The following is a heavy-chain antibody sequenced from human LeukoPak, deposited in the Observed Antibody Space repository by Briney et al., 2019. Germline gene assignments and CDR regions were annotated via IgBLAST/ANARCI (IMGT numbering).Heavy chain of an antibody. Sequence: GGSLRLSCAASGFTFSSYSMNWVRQAPGKGLEWVSYISSRSATIYYADSVKGRFTISRDNAKNSLYLQMNSLRAEDTAVYYCARDSGLVIIGSFDYWGQGTLVTVSS. CDR1: GFTFSSYS. CDR3: ARDSGLVIIGSFDY. D-gene: IGHD3/OR15-3a*01. V-gene: IGHV3-48*01. CDR2: ISSRSATI. J-gene: IGHJ4*02.